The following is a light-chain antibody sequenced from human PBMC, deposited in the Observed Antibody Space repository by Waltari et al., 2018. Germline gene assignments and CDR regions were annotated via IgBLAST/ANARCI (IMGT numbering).Light chain of an antibody. V-gene: IGKV3-11*01. CDR3: QQRSNWPPLLT. J-gene: IGKJ4*01. CDR1: QSVSSY. Sequence: EIVLTQSPATLSLSPGDRATLSCRASQSVSSYLAWYQQKPGPAPRLLIYDASNRATGIPARFSGSGSGTDFTLTISSLEPEDFAVYYCQQRSNWPPLLTFGGGTKVEIK. CDR2: DAS.